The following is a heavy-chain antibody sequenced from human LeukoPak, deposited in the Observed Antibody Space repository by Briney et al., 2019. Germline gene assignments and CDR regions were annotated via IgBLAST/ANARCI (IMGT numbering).Heavy chain of an antibody. CDR2: ISSTSSSI. CDR1: GFTFSTYS. V-gene: IGHV3-48*01. J-gene: IGHJ6*02. Sequence: GGSLRLSCTASGFTFSTYSMNWVRQAPGKGLEWVSYISSTSSSIYYADSVKGRFTISRDNAKNSLYLQMNSLRAEDTAVYYCARVGPHYGMDVWGQGTTVTVSS. CDR3: ARVGPHYGMDV.